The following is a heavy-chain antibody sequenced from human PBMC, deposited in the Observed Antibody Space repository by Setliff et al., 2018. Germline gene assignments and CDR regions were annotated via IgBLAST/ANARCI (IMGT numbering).Heavy chain of an antibody. J-gene: IGHJ6*03. CDR2: IYTDGST. CDR3: ARGRRGVPYYYYYYMDV. D-gene: IGHD2-8*01. CDR1: GDSISRAMYY. V-gene: IGHV4-61*02. Sequence: PSETLSLTCTVSGDSISRAMYYWSWLRQSAGKGLECIGRIYTDGSTNYNPSLKSRVTISVDTSKNQFSLKLSSVTAADTAVYYCARGRRGVPYYYYYYMDVWGKGTTVTVSS.